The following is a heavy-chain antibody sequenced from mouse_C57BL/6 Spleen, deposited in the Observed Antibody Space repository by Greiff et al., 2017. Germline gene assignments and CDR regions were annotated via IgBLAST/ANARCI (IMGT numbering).Heavy chain of an antibody. CDR3: ANTYYSNYVYAMDY. CDR1: GYTFTGYW. J-gene: IGHJ4*01. D-gene: IGHD2-5*01. CDR2: ILPGSGST. V-gene: IGHV1-9*01. Sequence: VKLQESGAELMKPGASVKLSCKATGYTFTGYWIEWVKQRPGHGLEWIGEILPGSGSTNYNEKFKGKATFTADTSSNTAYMQLSSLTSEDSAVXYCANTYYSNYVYAMDYWGQGTSVTVSS.